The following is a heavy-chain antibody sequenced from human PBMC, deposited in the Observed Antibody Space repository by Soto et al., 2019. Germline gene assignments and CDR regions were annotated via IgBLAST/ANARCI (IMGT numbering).Heavy chain of an antibody. CDR1: GFTFSSYA. J-gene: IGHJ4*02. D-gene: IGHD3-22*01. CDR3: ARDTPYYYDSSGYCDY. CDR2: ISYDGSNK. Sequence: RLSCAASGFTFSSYAMHWVRQAPGKGLEWVAVISYDGSNKYYADSVKGRFTISRDNSKNTLYLQMNSLRAEDTAVYYCARDTPYYYDSSGYCDYWGQGTLVTVSS. V-gene: IGHV3-30-3*01.